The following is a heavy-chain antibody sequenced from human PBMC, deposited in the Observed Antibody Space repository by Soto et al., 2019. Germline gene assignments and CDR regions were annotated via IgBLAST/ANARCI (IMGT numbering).Heavy chain of an antibody. CDR2: IDPSDSYT. CDR3: ARYTYYYDSSGYSNAFDI. J-gene: IGHJ3*02. V-gene: IGHV5-10-1*01. CDR1: GYSFTSYW. Sequence: PGESLKISCKGSGYSFTSYWISWVRQMPGKGLEWMGRIDPSDSYTNYSPSFQGHVTISADKSISTAYLQWSSLKASDTAMYYCARYTYYYDSSGYSNAFDIWGQGTMVTVSS. D-gene: IGHD3-22*01.